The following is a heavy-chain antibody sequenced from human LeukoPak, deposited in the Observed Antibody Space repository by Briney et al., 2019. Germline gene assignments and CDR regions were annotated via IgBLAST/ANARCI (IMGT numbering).Heavy chain of an antibody. CDR1: GGSISSSSYY. Sequence: SENLSLTCTVSGGSISSSSYYWGWIRQPPGKGLEWIGSIYYSGSTYYNPSLKSRVTISVDTSKNQFSLKLSSVTAADTAVYYCARPSETSIAARRWDFDYWGQGTLVTVSS. J-gene: IGHJ4*02. CDR3: ARPSETSIAARRWDFDY. D-gene: IGHD6-6*01. V-gene: IGHV4-39*01. CDR2: IYYSGST.